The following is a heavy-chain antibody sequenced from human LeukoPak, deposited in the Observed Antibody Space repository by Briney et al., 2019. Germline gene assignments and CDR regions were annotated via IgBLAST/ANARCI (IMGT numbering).Heavy chain of an antibody. Sequence: GGSLRLSCAASGFTFSSYAMSWVRQAPGKGLEWVSAISGSGGSTCYADSVKGRFTISRDNSKNTLYLQMNSLRAEDTAVYYCAKLGYCSSTSCYPYDYWGLGTLVTVSS. J-gene: IGHJ4*02. CDR3: AKLGYCSSTSCYPYDY. CDR2: ISGSGGST. D-gene: IGHD2-2*01. V-gene: IGHV3-23*01. CDR1: GFTFSSYA.